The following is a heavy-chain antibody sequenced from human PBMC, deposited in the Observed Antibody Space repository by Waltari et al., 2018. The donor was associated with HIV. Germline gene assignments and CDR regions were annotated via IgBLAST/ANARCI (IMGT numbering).Heavy chain of an antibody. D-gene: IGHD3-22*01. CDR3: ARAGYYDSSGYYYVRAFDI. Sequence: QVHLQESGPGLVKPSETLSPTCTVSGYSSRSYLWSWIRPPPGQGLEWIGYIYHSGSTNYNPSLKSRVTISGDTSKNQFSLKLSAVTAADTAVYYCARAGYYDSSGYYYVRAFDIWGQGTMVTVSS. CDR1: GYSSRSYL. CDR2: IYHSGST. V-gene: IGHV4-59*01. J-gene: IGHJ3*02.